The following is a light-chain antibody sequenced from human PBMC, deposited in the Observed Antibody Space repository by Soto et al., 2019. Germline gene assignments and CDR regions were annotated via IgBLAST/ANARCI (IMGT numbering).Light chain of an antibody. CDR3: QQLNSYPIT. CDR1: QGISSY. J-gene: IGKJ5*01. V-gene: IGKV1-9*01. CDR2: AAS. Sequence: IQLTQSPSSLSASVGDRVTITCRASQGISSYLAWYQQKPGKAPKLLIYAASTLQSGVPSRFSGGGSGADFTLTISSLQPEDFATDYCQQLNSYPITLGQGTRLDIK.